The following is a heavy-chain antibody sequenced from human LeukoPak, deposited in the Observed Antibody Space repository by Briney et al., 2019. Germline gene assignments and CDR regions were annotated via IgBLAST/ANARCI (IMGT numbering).Heavy chain of an antibody. CDR2: INSDGSST. CDR1: GFTLSSYW. V-gene: IGHV3-74*01. D-gene: IGHD2-21*02. Sequence: QPGGSLRLSCAASGFTLSSYWMHWVRQAPGKGLLWVSRINSDGSSTSYADSVKGRFTISRDNAKNTLYLQMNSLRAEDTAVYYCASSVVTAFDYWVQGTLVTVSS. J-gene: IGHJ4*02. CDR3: ASSVVTAFDY.